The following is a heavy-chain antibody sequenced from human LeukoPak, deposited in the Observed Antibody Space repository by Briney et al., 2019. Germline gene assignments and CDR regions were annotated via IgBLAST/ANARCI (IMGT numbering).Heavy chain of an antibody. Sequence: GGSLRLSCAASGFTFNSYWMHWVRQAPGKGLLWVSHMSSDGTITSYADSVKGRFTISRDNAKNTLYLQMNSLRAEDTGVYYCASRGYLNYWGQGTQVTVSS. J-gene: IGHJ4*02. V-gene: IGHV3-74*01. CDR2: MSSDGTIT. CDR1: GFTFNSYW. CDR3: ASRGYLNY.